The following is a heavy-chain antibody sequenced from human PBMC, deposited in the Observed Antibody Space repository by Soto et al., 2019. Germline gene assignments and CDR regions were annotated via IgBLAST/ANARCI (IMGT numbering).Heavy chain of an antibody. D-gene: IGHD6-19*01. CDR2: IYYSGST. Sequence: PSETLSLTCTVSGGSTSSSSYYWGWIRQPPGKGLEWIGSIYYSGSTYYNPSLKSRVTISVDTSKNQFSLKLSSVTAADTAVYYCARQEYSSGWYVYYFDYWGQGTLVTVSS. CDR3: ARQEYSSGWYVYYFDY. V-gene: IGHV4-39*01. CDR1: GGSTSSSSYY. J-gene: IGHJ4*02.